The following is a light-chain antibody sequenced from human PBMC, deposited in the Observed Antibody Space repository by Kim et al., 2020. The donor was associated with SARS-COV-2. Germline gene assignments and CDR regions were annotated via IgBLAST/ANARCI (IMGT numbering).Light chain of an antibody. J-gene: IGKJ2*01. Sequence: SPGEGVTISCSTGQKVTNFFAWYQHKPGHAPRRLISDASTRTAGIPASFSGSGSGTAFTLTITSLEPHDVAVYYCQQRSSRPLYTFVQGTKLEI. CDR2: DAS. V-gene: IGKV3-11*01. CDR1: QKVTNF. CDR3: QQRSSRPLYT.